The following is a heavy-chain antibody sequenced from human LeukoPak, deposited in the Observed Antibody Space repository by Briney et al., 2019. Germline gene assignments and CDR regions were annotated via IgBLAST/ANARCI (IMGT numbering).Heavy chain of an antibody. Sequence: PSETLSLTSTVSGGSISGYFWSWFRQPPGKGLEWIGYIYYTGSTNYNPSLKSRVTISVDTSKNQFSLKLSSVTAADTALYYCARHVSVTPWYFDLWGRGTLATVSS. CDR3: ARHVSVTPWYFDL. V-gene: IGHV4-59*08. J-gene: IGHJ2*01. CDR1: GGSISGYF. CDR2: IYYTGST. D-gene: IGHD4-17*01.